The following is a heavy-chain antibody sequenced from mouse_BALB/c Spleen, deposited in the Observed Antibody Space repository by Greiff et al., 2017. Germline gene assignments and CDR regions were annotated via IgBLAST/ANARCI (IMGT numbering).Heavy chain of an antibody. CDR1: GYTFTSYW. J-gene: IGHJ3*01. Sequence: LQHPGSELVRPGASVKLSCKASGYTFTSYWMHWVKQRPGQGLEWIGNIYPGSGSTNYDEKFKSKATLTVDTSSSTAYMQLSSLTSEDSAVYYCTRWDMITTGFAYWGQGTLVTVSA. CDR3: TRWDMITTGFAY. CDR2: IYPGSGST. D-gene: IGHD2-4*01. V-gene: IGHV1S22*01.